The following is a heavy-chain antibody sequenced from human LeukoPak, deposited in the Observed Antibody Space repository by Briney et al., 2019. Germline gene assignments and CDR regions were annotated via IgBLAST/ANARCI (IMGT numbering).Heavy chain of an antibody. CDR2: IKQDGSEK. Sequence: GGSLRLSCAASGFTFSSYWMSWVRQAPGKGLEWVANIKQDGSEKYYVDSVKGRFTISRDNAKKSLYLQMNSLRAEDTAVYYCASPRRGGYYYVFDFDYWGQGTLVTVSS. D-gene: IGHD3-22*01. CDR3: ASPRRGGYYYVFDFDY. V-gene: IGHV3-7*01. J-gene: IGHJ4*02. CDR1: GFTFSSYW.